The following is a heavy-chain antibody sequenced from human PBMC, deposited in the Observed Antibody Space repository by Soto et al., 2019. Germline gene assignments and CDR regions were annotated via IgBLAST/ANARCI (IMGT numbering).Heavy chain of an antibody. D-gene: IGHD1-26*01. J-gene: IGHJ3*02. V-gene: IGHV3-9*01. CDR1: GFTFDDYA. Sequence: EMKLVESGGGLGQPGRSLRLSCAASGFTFDDYAMHWVRQVPGKGLEWVSSISWNSGIIDYADSVKGRFSISRDNAKNSLYLQMNSLRPEDTALYYCAKDIEWGGSHLNHAFDIWGLGTMVSVSS. CDR2: ISWNSGII. CDR3: AKDIEWGGSHLNHAFDI.